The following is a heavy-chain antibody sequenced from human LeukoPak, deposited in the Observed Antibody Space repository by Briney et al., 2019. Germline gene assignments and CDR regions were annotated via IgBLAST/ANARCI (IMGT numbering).Heavy chain of an antibody. D-gene: IGHD1-26*01. CDR3: ASSGSYRFDY. CDR2: ISGSSSTI. Sequence: GSLRLSCAASGFTFSSYSMNWVRQAPGKGLEWGSYISGSSSTIYYADSVKGRFTISRDNAKNSLYLQMNSLRDEDTAVYYCASSGSYRFDYWGQGTLVTVSS. V-gene: IGHV3-48*02. CDR1: GFTFSSYS. J-gene: IGHJ4*02.